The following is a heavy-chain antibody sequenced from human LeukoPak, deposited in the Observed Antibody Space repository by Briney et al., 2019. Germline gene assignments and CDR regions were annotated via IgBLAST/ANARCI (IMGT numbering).Heavy chain of an antibody. J-gene: IGHJ4*02. Sequence: ASVKVSCKASGYTFTGYYMHWVRQAPGQGLEWMGRINPNSGGTNYAQKFQGRVTMTRDTSTSTVYMELSSLRSEDTAVYYCARGRYYDSSLNYWGQGTLVTVSS. CDR2: INPNSGGT. CDR1: GYTFTGYY. CDR3: ARGRYYDSSLNY. V-gene: IGHV1-2*06. D-gene: IGHD3-22*01.